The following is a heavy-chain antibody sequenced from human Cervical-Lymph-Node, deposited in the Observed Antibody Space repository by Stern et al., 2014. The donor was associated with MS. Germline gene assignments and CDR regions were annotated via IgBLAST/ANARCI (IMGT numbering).Heavy chain of an antibody. CDR2: VFWSGTT. J-gene: IGHJ6*02. Sequence: QLQLQESGPGLVRPSETLSLTCTVSGGSIMNRDSYWGWIRQSPGKGLEWIATVFWSGTTYYNPSLDRRATIDVDKYKDYFSLRVESVTPADTAVYFCAREGWYGGPMSGSHYGMDVWGQGITVSVSS. D-gene: IGHD1-26*01. V-gene: IGHV4-39*02. CDR1: GGSIMNRDSY. CDR3: AREGWYGGPMSGSHYGMDV.